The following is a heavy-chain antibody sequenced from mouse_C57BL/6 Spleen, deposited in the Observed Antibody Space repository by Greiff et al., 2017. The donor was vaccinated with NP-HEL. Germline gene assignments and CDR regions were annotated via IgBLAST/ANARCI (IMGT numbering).Heavy chain of an antibody. CDR1: GYAFSSYW. V-gene: IGHV1-80*01. D-gene: IGHD2-5*01. J-gene: IGHJ3*01. Sequence: QVQLQQSGAELVKPGASVKISCKASGYAFSSYWMNWVKQRPGKGLEWIGQIYPGDGDTNYNGKFKGKATLTADKSSSTAYMQLSSLTSEDSAVYFCARVDYSNHGGFAYWGQGTLVTVSA. CDR2: IYPGDGDT. CDR3: ARVDYSNHGGFAY.